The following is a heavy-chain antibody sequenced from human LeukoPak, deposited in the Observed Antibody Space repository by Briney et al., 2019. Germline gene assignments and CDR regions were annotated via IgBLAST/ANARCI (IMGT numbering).Heavy chain of an antibody. CDR3: AIHYYDSSGYYFFDY. V-gene: IGHV5-51*01. CDR1: GYSFTSYW. CDR2: IYPGDSDT. D-gene: IGHD3-22*01. Sequence: GESLKISCKGSGYSFTSYWIGWVRQMPGKGLEWMGIIYPGDSDTRYSPSFQGQVTISADKSISTAYLQWSSLKASDTAMYYCAIHYYDSSGYYFFDYWGQGTLVTVSS. J-gene: IGHJ4*02.